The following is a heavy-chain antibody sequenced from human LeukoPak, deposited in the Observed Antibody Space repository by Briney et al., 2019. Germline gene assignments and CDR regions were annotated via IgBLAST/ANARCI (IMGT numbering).Heavy chain of an antibody. Sequence: ASVKVSCKASGYTLSSYYMHWVRQAPGQGLEWMGVINPSGGSTSLSQRFQGRVTMTSDTSTSTVYMDLSSLTSEDTAVYYCARDGHDYYYDSSGIDAFDIWGQGTMVTVSS. J-gene: IGHJ3*02. CDR1: GYTLSSYY. V-gene: IGHV1-46*01. D-gene: IGHD3-22*01. CDR2: INPSGGST. CDR3: ARDGHDYYYDSSGIDAFDI.